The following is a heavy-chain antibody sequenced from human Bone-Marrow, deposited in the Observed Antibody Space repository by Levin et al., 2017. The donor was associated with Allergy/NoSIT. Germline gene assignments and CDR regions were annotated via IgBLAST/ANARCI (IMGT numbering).Heavy chain of an antibody. Sequence: GESLKISCAASGFTVSSNYMSWVRQAPGKGPEWVSVIYSGGSTYYADSVKGRFSISRDNSKNTLYLQMNSLRAEDTAVYYCARGWFGELLSHWGQGTLVTVSS. CDR3: ARGWFGELLSH. J-gene: IGHJ4*02. CDR1: GFTVSSNY. D-gene: IGHD3-10*01. CDR2: IYSGGST. V-gene: IGHV3-53*01.